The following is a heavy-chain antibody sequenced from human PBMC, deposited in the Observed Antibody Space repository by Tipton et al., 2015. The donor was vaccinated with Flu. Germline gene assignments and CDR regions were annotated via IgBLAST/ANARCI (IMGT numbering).Heavy chain of an antibody. CDR2: IRSRAYNYAT. Sequence: SLRLSCAASGFTFSDFALHWVRQASGKGLEWVGRIRSRAYNYATGYAASVKGRFTISRDDSKNTAYLQMNSLKTEDTAVHYCIRQSAGDGLDIWGQGTVVTVSS. D-gene: IGHD6-13*01. J-gene: IGHJ3*02. CDR1: GFTFSDFA. V-gene: IGHV3-73*01. CDR3: IRQSAGDGLDI.